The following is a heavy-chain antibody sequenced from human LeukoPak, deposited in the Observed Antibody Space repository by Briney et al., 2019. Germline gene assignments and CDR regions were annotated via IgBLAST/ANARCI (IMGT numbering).Heavy chain of an antibody. J-gene: IGHJ5*02. CDR2: FSHTGSP. Sequence: PSETLSLTCAISGASFSGYSWTWIRQPPGKGLEWIGEFSHTGSPIYNPSLKSRVNISIDTSKNQFSLRLTSVTAADTAVYYCARDPHYGSGSYRHWFDPWGQGTLVTVSS. V-gene: IGHV4-34*01. CDR3: ARDPHYGSGSYRHWFDP. CDR1: GASFSGYS. D-gene: IGHD3-10*01.